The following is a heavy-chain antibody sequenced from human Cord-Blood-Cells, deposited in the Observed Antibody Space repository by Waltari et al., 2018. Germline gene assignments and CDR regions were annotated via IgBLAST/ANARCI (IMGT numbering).Heavy chain of an antibody. CDR1: GYTFTGYD. D-gene: IGHD6-13*01. CDR3: ARGRIAAAGTHGFDP. J-gene: IGHJ5*02. Sequence: QVQLVQSGAEVKKPGASVKVSCKASGYTFTGYDITWVRQATGQGLEWMGWMNPNSGNTGYAQKFQGRVTMTRNTSISTAYMELSSLRSEDTAVYYCARGRIAAAGTHGFDPWGQGTLVTVSS. CDR2: MNPNSGNT. V-gene: IGHV1-8*01.